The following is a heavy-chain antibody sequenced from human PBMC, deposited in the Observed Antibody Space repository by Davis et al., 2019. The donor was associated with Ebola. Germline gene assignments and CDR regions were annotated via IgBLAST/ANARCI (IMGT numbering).Heavy chain of an antibody. J-gene: IGHJ6*02. CDR3: ARDRPLDFFFGDYYGMDV. Sequence: GSLRLSCAASGFTFSTYSMSWVRQAPGKGLEWVSSISSDSDYIYYADSVKGRFTISRDNAKNSLYLQMNSLRAEDTAVYYCARDRPLDFFFGDYYGMDVWGQGTTVTVSS. D-gene: IGHD3-16*01. CDR2: ISSDSDYI. V-gene: IGHV3-21*01. CDR1: GFTFSTYS.